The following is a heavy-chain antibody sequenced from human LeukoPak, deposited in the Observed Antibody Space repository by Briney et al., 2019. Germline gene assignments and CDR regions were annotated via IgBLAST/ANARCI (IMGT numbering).Heavy chain of an antibody. CDR2: IKQDGSEK. J-gene: IGHJ6*03. Sequence: GGSLRLSCAASGFTFSSYWMSWVRQAPGKGLEWVANIKQDGSEKYYVDSVKGRFTISRDNAKNSLYLQMNSLRAEDTAVYCCARRAGYGYCSSTSCYGDYYYMDVWGKGTTVTVSS. CDR3: ARRAGYGYCSSTSCYGDYYYMDV. D-gene: IGHD2-2*03. V-gene: IGHV3-7*01. CDR1: GFTFSSYW.